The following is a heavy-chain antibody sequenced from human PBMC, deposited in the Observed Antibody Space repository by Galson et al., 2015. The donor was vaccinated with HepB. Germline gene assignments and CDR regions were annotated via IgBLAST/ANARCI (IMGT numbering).Heavy chain of an antibody. CDR1: GFNFGNSW. CDR2: IKQDGTEK. CDR3: SLSPNS. J-gene: IGHJ4*02. D-gene: IGHD5/OR15-5a*01. V-gene: IGHV3-7*01. Sequence: SLRLSCAASGFNFGNSWMDWVRQAPGKGLEWVANIKQDGTEKYYVDSVKGRFTISRDNAKNSLFLQMNSLRAEDTAIYYCSLSPNSWGQGTLVIVSS.